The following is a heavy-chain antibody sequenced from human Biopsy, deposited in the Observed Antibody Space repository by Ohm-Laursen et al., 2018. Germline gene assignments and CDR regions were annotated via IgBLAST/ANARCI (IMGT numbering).Heavy chain of an antibody. CDR1: GGSFTGHY. CDR3: ARGSNEYGGLYFPH. V-gene: IGHV4-59*11. D-gene: IGHD4-23*01. J-gene: IGHJ1*01. CDR2: ISHTGYT. Sequence: SETLSLTCTVSGGSFTGHYWTWLRQPPGKGLVWIGHISHTGYTSYKSSLKSRVTISLDTSRKHFSLRLTSLAAADTAVYYCARGSNEYGGLYFPHWGQGTLVTVSS.